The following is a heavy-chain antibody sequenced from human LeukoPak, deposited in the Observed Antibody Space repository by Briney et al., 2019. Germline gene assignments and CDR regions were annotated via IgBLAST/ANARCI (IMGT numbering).Heavy chain of an antibody. D-gene: IGHD3-10*01. CDR2: ISGSGGST. CDR3: AKVRQVGYYGSGSYSHYFDY. V-gene: IGHV3-23*01. Sequence: PGGSLTLSCAASGFTFSSYAMSWVRQAPGKGLEWVSAISGSGGSTYYADSVKGRFTISRDNSKNTLYLQMNSLRAEDTAVYYCAKVRQVGYYGSGSYSHYFDYWGQGTLVTVSS. CDR1: GFTFSSYA. J-gene: IGHJ4*02.